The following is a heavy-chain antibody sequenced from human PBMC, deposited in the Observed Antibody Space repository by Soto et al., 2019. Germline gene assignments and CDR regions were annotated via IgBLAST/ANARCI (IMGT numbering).Heavy chain of an antibody. D-gene: IGHD6-13*01. CDR2: LYYSGTT. V-gene: IGHV4-39*02. J-gene: IGHJ5*02. CDR3: AWQDDSSWYNNWFDP. CDR1: GGSIGSSSFD. Sequence: ETLYLTCNVSGGSIGSSSFDWGWIRQPPGKGLEWIGTLYYSGTTYYSSSLKRVTILSVNTSKNHFPLRLSPMTAADTTVYFCAWQDDSSWYNNWFDPWGQGTLVSVSS.